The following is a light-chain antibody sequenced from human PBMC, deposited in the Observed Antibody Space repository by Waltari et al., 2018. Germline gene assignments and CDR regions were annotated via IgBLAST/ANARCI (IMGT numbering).Light chain of an antibody. CDR2: LGS. CDR3: MQALQTPWT. J-gene: IGKJ1*01. CDR1: RRLLHRKDKNY. Sequence: IVMTQSPLSLPVTPGEPASISCRPSRRLLHRKDKNYLEWYFQKPGQSPQLLIYLGSNRASGVPDRFRGRGSGTDFTLEISRVEAEDVGIYFCMQALQTPWTFGQGTKVEIK. V-gene: IGKV2-28*01.